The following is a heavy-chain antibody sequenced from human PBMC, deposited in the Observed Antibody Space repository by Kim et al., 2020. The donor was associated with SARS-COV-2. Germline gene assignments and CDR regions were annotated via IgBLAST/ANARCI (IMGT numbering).Heavy chain of an antibody. V-gene: IGHV3-49*03. CDR1: GFTFGDYA. CDR3: TRDDEGTYYYGSGSYGMDV. J-gene: IGHJ6*02. Sequence: GGSLRLSCTASGFTFGDYAMSWFRQAPGKGLEWVGFIRSKAYGGTTEYAASVKGRFTISRDDSKSIAYLQMNSLKTEDTAVYYCTRDDEGTYYYGSGSYGMDVWGQGTTVTVSS. CDR2: IRSKAYGGTT. D-gene: IGHD3-10*01.